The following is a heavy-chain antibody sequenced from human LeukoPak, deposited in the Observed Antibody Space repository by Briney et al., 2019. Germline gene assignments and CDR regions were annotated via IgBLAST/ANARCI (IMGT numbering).Heavy chain of an antibody. V-gene: IGHV3-23*01. CDR1: GFTFSSYA. CDR2: ISGSGGST. D-gene: IGHD3-3*01. Sequence: GGSLRLSCAAFGFTFSSYAMSWVRQAPGKGLEWVSAISGSGGSTYYADSVKGRFTISRDNSKNTLYLQMNSLRAEDTTVYYCAKRYDFWSGYYYMDVWGKGTTVTVSS. CDR3: AKRYDFWSGYYYMDV. J-gene: IGHJ6*03.